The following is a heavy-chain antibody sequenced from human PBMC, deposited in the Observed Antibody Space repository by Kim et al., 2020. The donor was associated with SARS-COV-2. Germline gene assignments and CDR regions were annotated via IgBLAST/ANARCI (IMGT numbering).Heavy chain of an antibody. J-gene: IGHJ4*02. Sequence: YGDSVKGRFTIYRDNSKNTLYLQMNSLRAEETAVYYCAKEGGKGAMAPEGWGQGTLVTVSS. V-gene: IGHV3-23*01. D-gene: IGHD5-18*01. CDR3: AKEGGKGAMAPEG.